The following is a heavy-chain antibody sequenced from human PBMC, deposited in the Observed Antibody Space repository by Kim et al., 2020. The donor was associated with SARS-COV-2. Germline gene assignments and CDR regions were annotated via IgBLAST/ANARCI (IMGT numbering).Heavy chain of an antibody. J-gene: IGHJ4*01. CDR2: ISGSGGST. CDR1: GFTFSSYA. V-gene: IGHV3-23*01. Sequence: GGSLRLSCAASGFTFSSYAMSWVRQAPGKGLEWVSAISGSGGSTYYADSVKGRFTISRDNSKNTLYLQMNSLRAEDTAVYYCANRNEQWLMFDYWGHGTLVTVSS. CDR3: ANRNEQWLMFDY. D-gene: IGHD6-19*01.